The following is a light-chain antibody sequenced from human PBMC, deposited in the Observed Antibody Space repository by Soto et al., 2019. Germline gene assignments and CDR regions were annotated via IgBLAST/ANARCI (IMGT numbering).Light chain of an antibody. Sequence: QSALTQPHSVSGSPGQSVTISCTGTSSDVGGYNYVSWYQHHPGKAPKLMIYDVTKRPSGVPDRFSGSKSGNTASLTISGLQAEDEADYYCCSYVGSTRLFGGGTKLTVL. CDR2: DVT. CDR3: CSYVGSTRL. V-gene: IGLV2-11*01. J-gene: IGLJ2*01. CDR1: SSDVGGYNY.